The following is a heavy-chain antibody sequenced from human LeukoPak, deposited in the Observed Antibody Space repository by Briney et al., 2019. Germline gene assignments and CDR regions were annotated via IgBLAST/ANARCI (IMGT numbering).Heavy chain of an antibody. J-gene: IGHJ5*02. Sequence: SETLSLTCTVSGGSISSGGYYWSWIRQHPGKGLEWIGYIYYSGSTYYNPSLKSRVTISVDTSKNQFSLKLSSVTAADTAVYYCARDLSRQLPAEFDPWGQGTLVTVSS. V-gene: IGHV4-31*03. CDR1: GGSISSGGYY. D-gene: IGHD2-2*01. CDR3: ARDLSRQLPAEFDP. CDR2: IYYSGST.